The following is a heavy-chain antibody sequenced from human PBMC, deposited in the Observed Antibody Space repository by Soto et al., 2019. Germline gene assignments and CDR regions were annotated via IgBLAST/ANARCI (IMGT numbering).Heavy chain of an antibody. CDR2: ISGSGGST. CDR3: AKDQGITIFGVVTTPQD. Sequence: EVQLLESGGGLVQPGGSLRLSCAASGFTFSSYVMSWVRQAPGKGLEWVSAISGSGGSTYYADSVKGRFTISRDNSKNTLYLQMNSLRAEDTAVYYCAKDQGITIFGVVTTPQDWGQGTLVTVSS. CDR1: GFTFSSYV. J-gene: IGHJ4*02. D-gene: IGHD3-3*01. V-gene: IGHV3-23*01.